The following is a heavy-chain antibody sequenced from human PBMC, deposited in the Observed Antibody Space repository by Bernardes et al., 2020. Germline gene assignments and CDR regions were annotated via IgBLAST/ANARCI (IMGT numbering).Heavy chain of an antibody. CDR2: IYYSGST. CDR1: GGSISSYY. V-gene: IGHV4-59*01. J-gene: IGHJ4*02. D-gene: IGHD6-13*01. Sequence: SETLSLTCTVSGGSISSYYWSWIRQPPGKGLEWIGYIYYSGSTNYNPSLKSRVTISVDTSKNQFSLKLSSVTAADTAVYYCARGGKRAAAGYFDYWGQGTLVTVSS. CDR3: ARGGKRAAAGYFDY.